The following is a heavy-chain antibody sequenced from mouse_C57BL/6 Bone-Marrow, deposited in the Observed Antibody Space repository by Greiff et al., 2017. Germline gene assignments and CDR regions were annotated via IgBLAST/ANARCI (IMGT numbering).Heavy chain of an antibody. CDR2: IYPRSGNT. Sequence: QVQLKESGAELARPGASVKLSCKASGYTFTSYGISWVKQRTGQGLEWIGEIYPRSGNTYYNETFKGKATLTADKSSSTAYMELRSLTSEDSAVYYYARRDYCGSSYDYFDYWGQGTTLTVSS. CDR3: ARRDYCGSSYDYFDY. V-gene: IGHV1-81*01. J-gene: IGHJ2*01. D-gene: IGHD1-1*01. CDR1: GYTFTSYG.